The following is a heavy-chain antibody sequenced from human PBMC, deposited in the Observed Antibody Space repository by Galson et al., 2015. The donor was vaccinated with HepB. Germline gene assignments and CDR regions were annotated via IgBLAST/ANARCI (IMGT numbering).Heavy chain of an antibody. CDR1: GFTFSDSF. V-gene: IGHV3-11*06. Sequence: SLRLSCATSGFTFSDSFMSWIRQAPGKGLEWVSFINPSGSYAKYADSVKGRFTISRDNAENLVYLQMNSLRAEDTAIYYCAREYYANPDHWGQGTQVTVSS. CDR3: AREYYANPDH. J-gene: IGHJ5*02. D-gene: IGHD3-16*01. CDR2: INPSGSYA.